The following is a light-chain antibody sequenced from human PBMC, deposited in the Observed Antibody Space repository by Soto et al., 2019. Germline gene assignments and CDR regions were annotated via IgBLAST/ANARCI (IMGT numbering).Light chain of an antibody. J-gene: IGKJ1*01. V-gene: IGKV2-30*01. Sequence: DFVMTQSPLSLPVTLGQPASISCRSSQSLLYNHGNIYLNSFHQRPGQSPTRLLYKVSNRDYGVPERFSGSGSDTAFTLKISSVEAQDVGVSYCMQGKHWPRAFGQGTKVDIK. CDR3: MQGKHWPRA. CDR2: KVS. CDR1: QSLLYNHGNIY.